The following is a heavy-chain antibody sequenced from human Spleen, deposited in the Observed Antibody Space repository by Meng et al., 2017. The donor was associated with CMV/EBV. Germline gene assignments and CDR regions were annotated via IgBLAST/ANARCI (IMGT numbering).Heavy chain of an antibody. Sequence: SETLSLTCTVSGGSVSSGSYYWSWIRQPPGKGLEWIGYIYYSGSTNYNPSLKSRVTISVDTSKNQFSLKLSSVTAADTAVYYCARLSGNYYNHLDYWGQGTLVTVSS. CDR3: ARLSGNYYNHLDY. J-gene: IGHJ4*02. V-gene: IGHV4-61*01. CDR1: GGSVSSGSYY. CDR2: IYYSGST. D-gene: IGHD1-26*01.